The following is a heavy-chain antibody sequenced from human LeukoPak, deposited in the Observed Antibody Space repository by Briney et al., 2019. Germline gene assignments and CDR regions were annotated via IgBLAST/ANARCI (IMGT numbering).Heavy chain of an antibody. Sequence: SVTVSCKDSGGTFSSYTISWVRQAPGQGLEWMGRIILILGIANYAQKFQGRVTITADKSTSTAYMELSSLRSEDTAVYYCARTYSSGSANYYYYYGMDVWGQGTTVTVSS. CDR3: ARTYSSGSANYYYYYGMDV. V-gene: IGHV1-69*02. J-gene: IGHJ6*02. CDR1: GGTFSSYT. D-gene: IGHD6-19*01. CDR2: IILILGIA.